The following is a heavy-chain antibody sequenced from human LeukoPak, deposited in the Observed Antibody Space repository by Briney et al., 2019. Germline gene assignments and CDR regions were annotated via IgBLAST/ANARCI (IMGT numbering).Heavy chain of an antibody. J-gene: IGHJ4*02. V-gene: IGHV1-2*06. CDR3: ARAWDSSGYYLIDY. Sequence: ASVKVSCKASGYTFTGNYMHWVRQAPGQGLEWMGRINPNSGGTNYAQKFQGRVTITRDTSISTAYMELSRLRSDDTAVYYCARAWDSSGYYLIDYWGQGTLVTVSS. CDR1: GYTFTGNY. CDR2: INPNSGGT. D-gene: IGHD3-22*01.